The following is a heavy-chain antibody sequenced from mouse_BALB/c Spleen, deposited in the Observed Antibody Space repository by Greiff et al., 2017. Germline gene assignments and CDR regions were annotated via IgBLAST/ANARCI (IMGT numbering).Heavy chain of an antibody. D-gene: IGHD2-4*01. CDR2: INPSSGYT. J-gene: IGHJ4*01. V-gene: IGHV1-4*02. CDR1: GYTFTSYT. Sequence: QVQLKESAAELARPGASVKMSCKASGYTFTSYTMHWVKQRPGQGLEWIGYINPSSGYTEYNQKFKDKTTLTADKSSSTAYMQLSSLTSEDSAVYYCAREMGYDYEKGVYAMDYWGQGTSVTVSS. CDR3: AREMGYDYEKGVYAMDY.